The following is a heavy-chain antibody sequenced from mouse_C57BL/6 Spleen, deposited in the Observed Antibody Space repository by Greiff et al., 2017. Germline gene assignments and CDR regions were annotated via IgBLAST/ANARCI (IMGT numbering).Heavy chain of an antibody. CDR3: ARWDYGSSYWYFDV. J-gene: IGHJ1*03. CDR2: IYPGDGDT. V-gene: IGHV1-80*01. CDR1: GYAFSSYW. D-gene: IGHD1-1*01. Sequence: QVQLQQSGAELVKPGASVKISCKASGYAFSSYWMNWVKQRPGKGLEWIGQIYPGDGDTNYNGKFKGKATLTADKSSSTAYMQLSSLTSEDSAVYVCARWDYGSSYWYFDVWGTGTTVTVSS.